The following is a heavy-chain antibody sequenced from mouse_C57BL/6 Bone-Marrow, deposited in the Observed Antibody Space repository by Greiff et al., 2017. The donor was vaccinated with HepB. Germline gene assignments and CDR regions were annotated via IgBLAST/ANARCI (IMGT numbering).Heavy chain of an antibody. V-gene: IGHV1-26*01. CDR2: INPNNGGT. CDR3: ARWLY. Sequence: VQLKDSGPELVKPGASVKISCKASGYTFTDYYMNWVKQSHGKSLEWIGDINPNNGGTSYNQKFKGKATLTVDKSSSTAYMELRSLTSEDSAVYYCARWLYWGQGTTLTVSS. CDR1: GYTFTDYY. J-gene: IGHJ2*01.